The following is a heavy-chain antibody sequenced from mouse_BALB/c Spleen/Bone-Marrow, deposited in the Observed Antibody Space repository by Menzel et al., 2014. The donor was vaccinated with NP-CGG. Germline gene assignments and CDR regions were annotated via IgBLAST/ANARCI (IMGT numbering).Heavy chain of an antibody. V-gene: IGHV5-9-3*01. D-gene: IGHD1-2*01. CDR2: ISSGGTYT. Sequence: VQLKESGGGLVKPGGSLKLSCAASGFTFSNYVMSWIRQTPEKRLEWVATISSGGTYTFYPDSVKGRFTISRDNAKNAQYLQMSSLRSDDTAMYYCARRGEISLLRHRYFDVWGPGTTVTVSS. J-gene: IGHJ1*01. CDR1: GFTFSNYV. CDR3: ARRGEISLLRHRYFDV.